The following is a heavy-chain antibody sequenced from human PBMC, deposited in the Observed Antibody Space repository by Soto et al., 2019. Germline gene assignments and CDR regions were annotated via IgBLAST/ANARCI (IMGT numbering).Heavy chain of an antibody. CDR1: GYTFTSYA. J-gene: IGHJ6*02. CDR3: ARDPSSYGIDV. D-gene: IGHD1-26*01. V-gene: IGHV1-3*05. Sequence: QVQLVQSGAEEKKPGASVKVSCKASGYTFTSYAMHWVRQAPGQRLEWMGWINAGNGNTKYSQKFQGRVTITRDTSASASMMERSSLRSDDTAVYYWARDPSSYGIDVWGQGTMVTVSS. CDR2: INAGNGNT.